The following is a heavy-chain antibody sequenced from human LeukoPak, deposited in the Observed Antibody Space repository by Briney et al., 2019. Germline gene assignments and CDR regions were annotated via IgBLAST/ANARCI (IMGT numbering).Heavy chain of an antibody. CDR2: IYSGGST. CDR1: GFTVSSNY. D-gene: IGHD5-18*01. CDR3: AKNTAMAYYYYYYMDV. J-gene: IGHJ6*03. V-gene: IGHV3-66*02. Sequence: GGSLRLSCAASGFTVSSNYMIWVRQAPGKGLEWVSDIYSGGSTYYADFVKGRFTISRDNSKNTLYLQMNSLRAEDTAVYYCAKNTAMAYYYYYYMDVWGKGTTVTVSS.